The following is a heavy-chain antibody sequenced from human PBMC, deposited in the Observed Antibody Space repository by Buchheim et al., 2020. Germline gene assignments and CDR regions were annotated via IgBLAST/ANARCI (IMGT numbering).Heavy chain of an antibody. CDR1: GFTFSSYA. CDR2: ISGSGGST. J-gene: IGHJ6*02. V-gene: IGHV3-23*01. Sequence: EVQLLESGGGLVQPGGSLRLSCAASGFTFSSYAMSWVRQAPGKGLEWVSAISGSGGSTYYADSVKGRFTISRDNSKNTLYLKMNSLRAEDTAVYYCAKDRGGLDDILTGYYYYYYYGMDVWGQGTT. D-gene: IGHD3-9*01. CDR3: AKDRGGLDDILTGYYYYYYYGMDV.